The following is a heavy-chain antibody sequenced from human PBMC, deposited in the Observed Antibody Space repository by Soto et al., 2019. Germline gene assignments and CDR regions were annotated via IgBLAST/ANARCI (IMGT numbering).Heavy chain of an antibody. V-gene: IGHV3-23*01. J-gene: IGHJ3*02. Sequence: GGSLILSCAASGFTFSSFAMSWVRQAPGKGLDWVSAISGSGGSTYSADSVKGRFTISRDNSKNTLYLQMNSLTAGDTALYYCAKATATGGGAFDICGQGTMVTVSS. CDR3: AKATATGGGAFDI. D-gene: IGHD2-8*02. CDR1: GFTFSSFA. CDR2: ISGSGGST.